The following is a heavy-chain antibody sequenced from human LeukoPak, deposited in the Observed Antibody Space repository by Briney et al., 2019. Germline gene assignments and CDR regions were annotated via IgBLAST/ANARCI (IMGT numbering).Heavy chain of an antibody. CDR3: ARESSGYFY. J-gene: IGHJ4*02. V-gene: IGHV3-21*01. CDR1: GFNFSSYS. CDR2: INTSSSFR. D-gene: IGHD3-22*01. Sequence: PGGALRLSCAASGFNFSSYSMNWVRQAPGKRLEWVSSINTSSSFRYYADSVKGRFTISRDNAKNSLYLQMNSLRAEDTAVYYCARESSGYFYWGQGTLVTASS.